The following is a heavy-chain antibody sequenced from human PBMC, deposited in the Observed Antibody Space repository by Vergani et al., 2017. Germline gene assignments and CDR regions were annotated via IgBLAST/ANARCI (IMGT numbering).Heavy chain of an antibody. CDR2: ISSSGGIK. CDR3: ASGDIIIVPAAEVLDY. Sequence: QVQLVESGGGLVKPGGSLRLSCAASGFTFSDYYMNWIRQAPGKGLEWVSYISSSGGIKYYAASVKGRFTISRDNVKDSLYLQMNSLSAEDTAVYYCASGDIIIVPAAEVLDYWGQGTLVTVSS. V-gene: IGHV3-11*01. D-gene: IGHD2-2*01. J-gene: IGHJ4*02. CDR1: GFTFSDYY.